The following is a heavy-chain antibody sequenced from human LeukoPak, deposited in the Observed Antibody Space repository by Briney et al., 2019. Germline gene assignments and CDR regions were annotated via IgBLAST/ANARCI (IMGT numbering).Heavy chain of an antibody. Sequence: GGSLRLSCAASGFTFSSYAMRWVRQAPGKGLEWVSTITPGGDGTYYADSVKGRFTISRDNSKNTLYLQMNSLRADDTGVYVCASGMASGPDAAVDCWGQGTLVTVSS. CDR3: ASGMASGPDAAVDC. J-gene: IGHJ4*02. D-gene: IGHD1-26*01. CDR1: GFTFSSYA. CDR2: ITPGGDGT. V-gene: IGHV3-23*01.